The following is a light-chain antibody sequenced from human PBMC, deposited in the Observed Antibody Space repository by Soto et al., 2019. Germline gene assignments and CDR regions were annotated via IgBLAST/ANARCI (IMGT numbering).Light chain of an antibody. CDR2: DAS. J-gene: IGKJ5*01. Sequence: AQSPSTLSASVGDRVTITCRASQNIDSRLAWYQQKPGQAPRLLIYDASNRATGIPARFSGSGSGTDFTLTISSLEPEDFAVYYCQQRSNWPPITFGQGTRLEMK. CDR3: QQRSNWPPIT. V-gene: IGKV3-11*01. CDR1: QNIDSR.